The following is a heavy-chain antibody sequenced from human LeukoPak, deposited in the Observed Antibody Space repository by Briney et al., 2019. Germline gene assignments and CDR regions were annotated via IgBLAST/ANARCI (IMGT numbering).Heavy chain of an antibody. D-gene: IGHD2-15*01. CDR3: AECGVGCYVTH. CDR1: GFTFSSYW. J-gene: IGHJ4*02. CDR2: IKEEGSEK. V-gene: IGHV3-7*01. Sequence: GGSLRLSCAASGFTFSSYWMNWVRQAPGKGLEWVANIKEEGSEKYYVDSVKGRFTVSRDNAENSLYLQMNSLRADDTAVYYCAECGVGCYVTHWGQGTLVIVSS.